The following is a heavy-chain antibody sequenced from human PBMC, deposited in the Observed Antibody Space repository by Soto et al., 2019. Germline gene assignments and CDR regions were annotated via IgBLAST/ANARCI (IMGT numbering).Heavy chain of an antibody. Sequence: ASGKVSEQASCFTFSYYGLNWVRQAPGQGLEWMGWVSANNGHTNYAQNLQGRVSMTTDTSTSTAYRELRGLTFDDTAVYYCARDIESVTAKHFFYYYAMDVWGQGTTVTVSS. D-gene: IGHD2-8*01. J-gene: IGHJ6*02. V-gene: IGHV1-18*01. CDR1: CFTFSYYG. CDR2: VSANNGHT. CDR3: ARDIESVTAKHFFYYYAMDV.